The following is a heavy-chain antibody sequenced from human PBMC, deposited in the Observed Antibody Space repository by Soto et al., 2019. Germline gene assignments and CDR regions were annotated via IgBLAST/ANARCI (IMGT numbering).Heavy chain of an antibody. V-gene: IGHV3-30*18. CDR2: ISYDGSNN. CDR3: AKDNLFQGYCSGGSCYPIDY. CDR1: GFTFSSYG. J-gene: IGHJ4*02. D-gene: IGHD2-15*01. Sequence: QVQLVESGGGVVQPGRSLRLSCTASGFTFSSYGMHWVRQAPGKGLEWVAVISYDGSNNYYADSVKGRFTISRDNSKNTLYLQMNSLRAEDTAVYYCAKDNLFQGYCSGGSCYPIDYWGQGTLVTVSS.